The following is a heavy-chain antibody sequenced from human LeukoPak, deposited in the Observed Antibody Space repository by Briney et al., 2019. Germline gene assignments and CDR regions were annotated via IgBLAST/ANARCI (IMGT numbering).Heavy chain of an antibody. CDR3: ARSRSGYYGDVDY. V-gene: IGHV4-31*03. CDR2: IYYSGST. Sequence: PSETLSLTCTVSGGSVSSGGYYWGWIRQPPGKGLEWIGHIYYSGSTYYNPSLKSRVTISADTSKNQFSLKLSSVTAADTAVYYCARSRSGYYGDVDYWGQGTLVTVSS. D-gene: IGHD3-3*01. CDR1: GGSVSSGGYY. J-gene: IGHJ4*02.